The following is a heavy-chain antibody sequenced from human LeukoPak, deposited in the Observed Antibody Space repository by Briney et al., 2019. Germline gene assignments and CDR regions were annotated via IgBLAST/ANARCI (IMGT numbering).Heavy chain of an antibody. J-gene: IGHJ4*02. CDR2: ISPDGSTT. CDR1: GFTFSSYW. V-gene: IGHV3-74*01. Sequence: GGSLRLSCAASGFTFSSYWMHWVRQAPGKGLVWVSRISPDGSTTSYADSVQGRFTISRDNAKNILFLLLNSLRAEDTALYYCTRGTAEYWGQGTLVTVSS. CDR3: TRGTAEY.